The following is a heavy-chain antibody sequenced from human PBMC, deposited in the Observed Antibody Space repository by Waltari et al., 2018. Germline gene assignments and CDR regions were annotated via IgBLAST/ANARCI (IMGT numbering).Heavy chain of an antibody. J-gene: IGHJ4*02. V-gene: IGHV3-21*01. D-gene: IGHD6-13*01. Sequence: VRLVVSGGGLVEPGGSLSLSCAASGFAFSREGMNWVRQAPGKGLEWVSSISSLSKYTYYADSVKGRFTISRDNAKNSLYLQMNSLRAEDTAVYFCARDGISSTQSGYFDYWGQGVLVTVSS. CDR1: GFAFSREG. CDR2: ISSLSKYT. CDR3: ARDGISSTQSGYFDY.